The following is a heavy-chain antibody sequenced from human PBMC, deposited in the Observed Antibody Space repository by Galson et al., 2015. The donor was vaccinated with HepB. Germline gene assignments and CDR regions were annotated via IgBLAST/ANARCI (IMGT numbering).Heavy chain of an antibody. V-gene: IGHV3-23*05. Sequence: SLRLSCAASGFTYTSHAMTWVRQASGKGLEWASSIDGTGTHTWTADSVKGRFTISRDNSKNTVDLQMNGLRGEDTAVYFCARGAYYEGSGSFWAWDYWGQGTLVTVYS. CDR2: IDGTGTHT. D-gene: IGHD3-10*01. J-gene: IGHJ4*02. CDR3: ARGAYYEGSGSFWAWDY. CDR1: GFTYTSHA.